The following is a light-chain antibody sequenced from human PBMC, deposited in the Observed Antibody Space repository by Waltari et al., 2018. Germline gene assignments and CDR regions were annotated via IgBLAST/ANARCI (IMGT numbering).Light chain of an antibody. CDR3: SSYTTTGSTLL. Sequence: QSALTRPPSVSGSPGQSVTIPCTGSSIDVGGYNRVSWYQHPPGAAPKLIIYNVNFRPSGVPDRFSGSKSGYTASLTISGLQAEDEANYYCSSYTTTGSTLLFGGGTELTVL. CDR1: SIDVGGYNR. J-gene: IGLJ2*01. CDR2: NVN. V-gene: IGLV2-18*02.